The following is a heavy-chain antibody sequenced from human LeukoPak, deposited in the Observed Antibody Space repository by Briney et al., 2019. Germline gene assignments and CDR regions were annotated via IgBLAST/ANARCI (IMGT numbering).Heavy chain of an antibody. CDR3: ARGDFGETNTAFDV. CDR1: GYTFTDYD. J-gene: IGHJ3*01. Sequence: ASVKVSCKTSGYTFTDYDVHGVRQAPGQGLERMGWINPNSASTKYAQRLQGRVPFTRDTSLSIAYMELSSPTSEDAAVYFCARGDFGETNTAFDVWGQGTLVAVSS. D-gene: IGHD4-17*01. CDR2: INPNSAST. V-gene: IGHV1-8*03.